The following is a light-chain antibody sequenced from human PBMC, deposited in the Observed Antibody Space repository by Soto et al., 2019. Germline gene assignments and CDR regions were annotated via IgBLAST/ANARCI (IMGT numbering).Light chain of an antibody. CDR2: EVT. CDR1: SSDVGSYNR. CDR3: SSYTSSDTYV. V-gene: IGLV2-18*02. Sequence: QSALTQPPSLSGSPGQSVTISCTGTSSDVGSYNRVSWYQQPPGTAPKLMIYEVTNRPSGVPDRFSGSKSGNTASLTISGLQAEDEADYYCSSYTSSDTYVFGTGTKVTVL. J-gene: IGLJ1*01.